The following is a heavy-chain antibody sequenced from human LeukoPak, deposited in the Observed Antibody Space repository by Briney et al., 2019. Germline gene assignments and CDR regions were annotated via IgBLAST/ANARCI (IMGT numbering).Heavy chain of an antibody. CDR1: GGSISSYY. D-gene: IGHD3-10*01. CDR2: IYYSGST. J-gene: IGHJ4*02. V-gene: IGHV4-59*12. Sequence: PSETLSLTCTVSGGSISSYYWSWIRQPPGKGLEWIGYIYYSGSTNYNPSLKSRVTISVDTSRNQFSLKLNSVTAADTAVYYCAGDYGSWSYRFDYWGQGTLVTVSS. CDR3: AGDYGSWSYRFDY.